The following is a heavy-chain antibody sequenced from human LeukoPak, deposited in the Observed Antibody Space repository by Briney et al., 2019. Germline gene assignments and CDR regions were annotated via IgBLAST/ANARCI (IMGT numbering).Heavy chain of an antibody. CDR1: GYIFTGYY. V-gene: IGHV1-2*02. CDR3: AREYYDSTAYYYFDY. D-gene: IGHD3-22*01. CDR2: INPNNGGT. Sequence: ASVKVSCKASGYIFTGYYMHWVRQAPGQGLEWMGWINPNNGGTDCAQKFQGRVTMTRDTSISTAYMELSRLTSDDTAVYYCAREYYDSTAYYYFDYWGQGTLVTVSA. J-gene: IGHJ4*02.